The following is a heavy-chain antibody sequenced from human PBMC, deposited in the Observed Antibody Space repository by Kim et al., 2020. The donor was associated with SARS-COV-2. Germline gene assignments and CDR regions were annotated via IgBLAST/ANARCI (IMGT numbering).Heavy chain of an antibody. V-gene: IGHV3-9*01. D-gene: IGHD6-13*01. J-gene: IGHJ6*02. CDR3: AKDLAAAGQLGDYYYGMDV. CDR2: ISWNSGSI. Sequence: GGSLRLSCAASGFTFDDYAMHWVRQAPGKGLEWVSGISWNSGSIGYADSVKGRFTISRDNAKNSLYLQMNSLRAEDTALYYCAKDLAAAGQLGDYYYGMDVWGQGTTVTVSS. CDR1: GFTFDDYA.